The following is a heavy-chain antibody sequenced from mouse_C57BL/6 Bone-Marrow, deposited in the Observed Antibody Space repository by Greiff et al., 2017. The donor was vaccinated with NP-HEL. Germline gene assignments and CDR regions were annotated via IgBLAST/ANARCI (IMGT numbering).Heavy chain of an antibody. D-gene: IGHD1-1*01. CDR1: GYTFTSYW. J-gene: IGHJ2*01. CDR3: ARFYGSSYNFDY. Sequence: VQLQQPGAELVRPGPSVKLSCKASGYTFTSYWMHWVKQRPGQGLEWIGVIDPSDSYTNYNQKFKGKATLTVDTSSSTAYMQLSSLTSEDSAVYYCARFYGSSYNFDYWGQGTTLTVSS. CDR2: IDPSDSYT. V-gene: IGHV1-59*01.